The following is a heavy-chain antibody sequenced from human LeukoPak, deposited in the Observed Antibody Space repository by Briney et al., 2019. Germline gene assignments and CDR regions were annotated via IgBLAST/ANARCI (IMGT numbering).Heavy chain of an antibody. CDR2: INPNSGGT. CDR1: GYTLTGYY. D-gene: IGHD3-3*01. CDR3: ARGATYYDFWSGYHPFDY. V-gene: IGHV1-2*02. Sequence: ASVKVSCKASGYTLTGYYMHWVRQAPGQGLEWMGWINPNSGGTNYAQKFQGRVTMTRDTSISTAYMELSRLRSDDTAVYYCARGATYYDFWSGYHPFDYWGQGTLVTVSS. J-gene: IGHJ4*02.